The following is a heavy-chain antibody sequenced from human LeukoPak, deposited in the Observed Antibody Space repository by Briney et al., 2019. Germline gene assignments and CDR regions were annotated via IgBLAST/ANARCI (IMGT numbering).Heavy chain of an antibody. V-gene: IGHV3-30*18. CDR1: GFTFSSSG. CDR3: AKNWPGEMATTFDY. D-gene: IGHD5-24*01. J-gene: IGHJ4*02. Sequence: GGFLRLSCAASGFTFSSSGMHWVRQAPGKGLEWVAVISYDGSNKFYADSVKGRFTISRDNSKNTLYLQMNSLRAEDTAVYYCAKNWPGEMATTFDYWGQGTLVTVSS. CDR2: ISYDGSNK.